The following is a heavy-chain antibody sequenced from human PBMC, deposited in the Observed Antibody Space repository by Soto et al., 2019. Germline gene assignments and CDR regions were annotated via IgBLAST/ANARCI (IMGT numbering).Heavy chain of an antibody. J-gene: IGHJ3*02. CDR2: IYPGDSDT. Sequence: GESLKISCKGSGYSFISYWIGWVRQMPGKGLEWMGIIYPGDSDTRYGPSFQGQVTISADKSISTAYLQWSSLKASDTAMYYCARETTNDAFDIWGQGAMVTVSS. CDR1: GYSFISYW. V-gene: IGHV5-51*01. CDR3: ARETTNDAFDI. D-gene: IGHD4-17*01.